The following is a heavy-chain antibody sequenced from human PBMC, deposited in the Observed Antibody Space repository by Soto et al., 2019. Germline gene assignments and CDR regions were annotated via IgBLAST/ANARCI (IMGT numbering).Heavy chain of an antibody. J-gene: IGHJ6*02. CDR3: ARGVDAGVDV. CDR1: GYTFTSYD. V-gene: IGHV1-8*01. CDR2: MSPNSGAT. Sequence: QVQLVQSGAEVTKPGASVTVSCQASGYTFTSYDINCVRQATGQGLEWMGWMSPNSGATGYAQKFQGRVTMTRDTSISTAYMELSNLRSEDTAIYYCARGVDAGVDVWGQGTTVTVSS. D-gene: IGHD1-1*01.